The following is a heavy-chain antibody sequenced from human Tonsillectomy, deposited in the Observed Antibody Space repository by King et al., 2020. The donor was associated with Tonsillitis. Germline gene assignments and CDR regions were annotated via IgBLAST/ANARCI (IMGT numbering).Heavy chain of an antibody. D-gene: IGHD1-26*01. J-gene: IGHJ6*02. V-gene: IGHV3-23*04. CDR2: ISGSVGST. CDR1: GFTFSSDA. CDR3: AKEIVGATTWYYGMDV. Sequence: VQLVESGGGLVQPGGSLRLSCAASGFTFSSDAMSWVRQAPGKGLEWGSAISGSVGSTYYADSGKGRFTISRDNSKNTLYLQMNSLRAEDTAVYYCAKEIVGATTWYYGMDVWGQGTTVTVSS.